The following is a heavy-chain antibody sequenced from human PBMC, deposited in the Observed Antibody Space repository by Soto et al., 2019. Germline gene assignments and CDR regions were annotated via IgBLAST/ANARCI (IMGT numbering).Heavy chain of an antibody. CDR3: ARGITADRSGYYFRAFDI. CDR2: IIPIFGTA. J-gene: IGHJ3*02. D-gene: IGHD3-22*01. CDR1: GGTFSSYA. Sequence: QVQLVQSGAEVKKPGSSVKVSCKASGGTFSSYAISWVRQAPGQGLEGMGGIIPIFGTAHYAQKFQGRVTITADKSTRTAHMELSSLISEDTAVYYCARGITADRSGYYFRAFDIWGQGTMVTVSS. V-gene: IGHV1-69*06.